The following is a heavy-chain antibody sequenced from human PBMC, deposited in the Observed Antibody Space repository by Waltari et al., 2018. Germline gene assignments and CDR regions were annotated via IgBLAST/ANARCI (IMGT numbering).Heavy chain of an antibody. Sequence: QVHLVQSGAEVKKPGSSVKVSCKASGGTFSSNGFSWVRQAPGQGLEWMGGIIPIFGTTDYAQKFQGRVTITADESTSTAYMELSSLRPEDTAVYYCASGRLTMIVVVSPFDNWGQGTLVTVSS. CDR2: IIPIFGTT. J-gene: IGHJ4*02. CDR3: ASGRLTMIVVVSPFDN. V-gene: IGHV1-69*01. CDR1: GGTFSSNG. D-gene: IGHD3-22*01.